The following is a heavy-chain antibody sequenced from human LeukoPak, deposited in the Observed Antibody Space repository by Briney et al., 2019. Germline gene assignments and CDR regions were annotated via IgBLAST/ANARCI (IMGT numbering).Heavy chain of an antibody. J-gene: IGHJ4*02. D-gene: IGHD1-26*01. V-gene: IGHV4-28*01. CDR2: IFYAGST. Sequence: SETLSLTCAVSGYSISSNHWWGWIRQPPGKGLEWIGYIFYAGSTYYNPSLRSRVTMSVDTSKNQFSLRLSSVTAVDTAVYYCARIGPILGATWVDYWGQGTLVSVSS. CDR1: GYSISSNHW. CDR3: ARIGPILGATWVDY.